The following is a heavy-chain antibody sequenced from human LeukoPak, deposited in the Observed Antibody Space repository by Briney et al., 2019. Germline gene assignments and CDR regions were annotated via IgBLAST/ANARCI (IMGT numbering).Heavy chain of an antibody. D-gene: IGHD4-17*01. V-gene: IGHV1-3*01. CDR2: INADNGNT. CDR3: ARVPTVTNWFDP. CDR1: GDTLTGFS. Sequence: ASVKVSCKASGDTLTGFSIHWMRQAPGQGLEWMLWINADNGNTKYSQKFQGRVTITRDASADTAYMELSSLRSGDTAVYYCARVPTVTNWFDPWGQGTLVTVSS. J-gene: IGHJ5*02.